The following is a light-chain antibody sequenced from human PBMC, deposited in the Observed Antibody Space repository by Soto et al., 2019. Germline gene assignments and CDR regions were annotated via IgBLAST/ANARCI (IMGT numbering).Light chain of an antibody. J-gene: IGLJ1*01. V-gene: IGLV2-14*01. Sequence: QSALTQPASVSGSPGQSTTISCTGTSSDVGAYIYVSWYQHHPGKAPKVMIYEVTNRPSGVSDRFSGSKSGKTASLTISGLQAEDEADYYCCSYKSSRTYVFGTGTKVTLL. CDR2: EVT. CDR3: CSYKSSRTYV. CDR1: SSDVGAYIY.